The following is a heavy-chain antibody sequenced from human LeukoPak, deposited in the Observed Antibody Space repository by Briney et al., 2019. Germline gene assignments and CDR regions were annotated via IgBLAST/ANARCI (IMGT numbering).Heavy chain of an antibody. V-gene: IGHV4-59*01. D-gene: IGHD5-18*01. CDR1: GGSISTYY. CDR2: IYYSGGT. CDR3: ARDRGYSYDLDY. Sequence: PSETLSLTCTVSGGSISTYYWTWIRQPPGKGLEWIGYIYYSGGTNYNPSLKSRVTISINTSKNQFSLKLSSVTAADTAVYYCARDRGYSYDLDYWAREPWSPSPQ. J-gene: IGHJ4*02.